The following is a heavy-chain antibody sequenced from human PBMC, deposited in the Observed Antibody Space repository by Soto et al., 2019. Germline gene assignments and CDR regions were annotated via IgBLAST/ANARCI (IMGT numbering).Heavy chain of an antibody. CDR2: IVP. J-gene: IGHJ4*02. CDR3: ARDLNWALDY. D-gene: IGHD7-27*01. V-gene: IGHV1-69*01. Sequence: QVHLVQSAAEVKKPGSSVRGSCTVSGGTFGRNTIVWVRQAPEQGLECMGHIVPKYAQKFQGRVTFTADESTTTAYMDLSSLTSEDTAVYFCARDLNWALDYWGQGTLVTVSS. CDR1: GGTFGRNT.